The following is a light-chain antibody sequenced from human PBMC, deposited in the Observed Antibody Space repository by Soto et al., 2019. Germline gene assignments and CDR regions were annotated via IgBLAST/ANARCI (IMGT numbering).Light chain of an antibody. CDR1: QSVTSNY. CDR3: QYHGSSLQP. CDR2: GSS. J-gene: IGKJ2*01. V-gene: IGKV3-20*01. Sequence: EIVLTQSPGTLSLSPGERATLSCRASQSVTSNYLAWYQQKPGQPPRLLIYGSSSRATGIPDRFGGSGSGTDFTLTISRLQPEDFALYYCQYHGSSLQPFGQGT.